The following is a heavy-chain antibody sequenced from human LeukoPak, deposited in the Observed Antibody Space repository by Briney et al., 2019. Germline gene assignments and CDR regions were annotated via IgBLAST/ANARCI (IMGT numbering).Heavy chain of an antibody. V-gene: IGHV1-69*04. D-gene: IGHD2/OR15-2a*01. Sequence: SVKVSCKASGGTFSSYAISWVRQAPGQGLEWMGRIIPILGIANYAQKFQGRVTITADESTSTAYMELSSLRSEDTAVYYCARDKDSFSNYYYHMDVWGKGTTVTVSS. J-gene: IGHJ6*03. CDR2: IIPILGIA. CDR3: ARDKDSFSNYYYHMDV. CDR1: GGTFSSYA.